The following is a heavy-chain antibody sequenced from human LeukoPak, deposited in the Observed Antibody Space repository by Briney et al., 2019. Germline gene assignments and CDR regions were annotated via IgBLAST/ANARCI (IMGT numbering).Heavy chain of an antibody. J-gene: IGHJ6*02. CDR1: GFTFNNYT. Sequence: GGSLRLSCAASGFTFNNYTMNWVRQAPGKGLEWASTISGSGGSTYYADSVKGRFTISRDNSKNTLYLQMNNLRAEDTAVYYCAGGYDILTVYPENYYYYYGMDVWGQGTTVTVSS. D-gene: IGHD3-9*01. V-gene: IGHV3-23*01. CDR3: AGGYDILTVYPENYYYYYGMDV. CDR2: ISGSGGST.